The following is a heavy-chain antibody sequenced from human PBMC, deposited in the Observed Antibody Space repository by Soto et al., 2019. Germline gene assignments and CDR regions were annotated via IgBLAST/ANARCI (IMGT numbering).Heavy chain of an antibody. Sequence: GGSLRLSCAASGFTFGASALQWVRQASGKGLEWLGRIGSRGETYATIFAASVKGRFTISRDDSKSTAYLQMNSLRDEDTALYYCARLGGWYGVWNWYFDVWGRGTLVTVSS. CDR2: IGSRGETYAT. CDR3: ARLGGWYGVWNWYFDV. V-gene: IGHV3-73*01. D-gene: IGHD6-19*01. J-gene: IGHJ2*01. CDR1: GFTFGASA.